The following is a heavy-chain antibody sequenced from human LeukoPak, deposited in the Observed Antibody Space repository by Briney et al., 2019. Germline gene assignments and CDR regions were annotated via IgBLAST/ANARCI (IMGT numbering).Heavy chain of an antibody. CDR1: GFTFSNYW. J-gene: IGHJ1*01. CDR3: ARERIDGYNSPEYFQH. D-gene: IGHD5-24*01. CDR2: IKHDGSED. V-gene: IGHV3-7*01. Sequence: GGSLRLSCAASGFTFSNYWMTWVRQAPGKGLEWVANIKHDGSEDYYLDSVKGRFTISRDNAKSSLYLQMNSLRAEDTAVYYCARERIDGYNSPEYFQHWGQGTLVTVSS.